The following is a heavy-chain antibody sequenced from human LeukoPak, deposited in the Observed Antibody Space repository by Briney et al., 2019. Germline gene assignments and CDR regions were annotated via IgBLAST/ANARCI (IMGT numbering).Heavy chain of an antibody. V-gene: IGHV4-61*02. Sequence: SETLSLTCTVSGGSISSGSYYWSWIRQPAGKGLEWIGRIYSSGSTNYNPSLKSRVTTSVDTSKNQFSLKLSSVAAADTAVHYCARTENYYYYMDVWGKGNTVTVSS. CDR2: IYSSGST. CDR3: ARTENYYYYMDV. J-gene: IGHJ6*03. CDR1: GGSISSGSYY.